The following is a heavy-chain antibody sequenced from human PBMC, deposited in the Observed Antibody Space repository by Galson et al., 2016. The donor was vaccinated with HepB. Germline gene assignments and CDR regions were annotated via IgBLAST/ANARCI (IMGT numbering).Heavy chain of an antibody. V-gene: IGHV1-3*01. CDR3: AREYWTHYYDSSGYYFDY. J-gene: IGHJ4*02. Sequence: SVKVSCKASGYTFTSYVIHWVRQAPGQRLEWMGWINAGNGNTKYSQKFQGRVTITRDTSASTAYMELSSLRSEDTAVYYCAREYWTHYYDSSGYYFDYWGQGTLVTVSS. CDR2: INAGNGNT. D-gene: IGHD3-22*01. CDR1: GYTFTSYV.